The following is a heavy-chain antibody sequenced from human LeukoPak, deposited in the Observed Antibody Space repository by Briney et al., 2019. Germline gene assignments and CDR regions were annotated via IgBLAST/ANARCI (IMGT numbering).Heavy chain of an antibody. Sequence: RTSETLSLTCAVYGGSFSGYYWSWIRQPPGKGLEWIGEISHSGSTNYNPSLKSRVTISVDTSKNQFSLKLSSVTAADTAVYYCATSSKMATITLDYWGQGTLVTVSS. CDR3: ATSSKMATITLDY. D-gene: IGHD5-24*01. J-gene: IGHJ4*02. CDR1: GGSFSGYY. CDR2: ISHSGST. V-gene: IGHV4-34*01.